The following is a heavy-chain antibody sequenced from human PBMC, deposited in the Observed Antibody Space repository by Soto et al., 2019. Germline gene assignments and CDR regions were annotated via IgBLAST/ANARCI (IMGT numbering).Heavy chain of an antibody. CDR3: ARGWFGPDV. Sequence: EVQLVESGGGLVQPGGSLTLSCAPSGLLFSALSALWAPRAPGKGVVWVSGIDNAGTDSTYADSVKGRFTSSRDNDKNTLYLQMNSLRVEDTAVYYCARGWFGPDVWGKGTTVTVSS. CDR1: GLLFSALS. D-gene: IGHD3-10*01. V-gene: IGHV3-74*03. CDR2: IDNAGTDS. J-gene: IGHJ6*04.